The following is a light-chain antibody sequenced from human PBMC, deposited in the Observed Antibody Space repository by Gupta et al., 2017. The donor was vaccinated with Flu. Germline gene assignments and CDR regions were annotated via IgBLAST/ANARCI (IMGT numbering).Light chain of an antibody. CDR2: SPS. V-gene: IGKV3-11*01. CDR3: QQHSNRPMST. J-gene: IGKJ2*01. Sequence: EIVLTQSPATLSLSPGDRADLSCRASQTVSDYIVWYQQKPGQPPRLLLFSPSTRAAGIPPRFSVSGYGKDFTLTISSREQEDFAVYYCQQHSNRPMSTFGQGTRVEI. CDR1: QTVSDY.